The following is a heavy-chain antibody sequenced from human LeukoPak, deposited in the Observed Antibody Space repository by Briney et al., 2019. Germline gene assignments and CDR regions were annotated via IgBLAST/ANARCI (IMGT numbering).Heavy chain of an antibody. J-gene: IGHJ4*02. CDR2: ISSSGSTI. CDR1: GFPFSSYE. D-gene: IGHD3-16*02. Sequence: PGGSLRLSCAASGFPFSSYEVNSVRQAPGKGLEWVSYISSSGSTIYYADSVKGRFTISRDNAKNSLYLQMNSLRAEDTAVYYCARCPYYVWGSYRPYYFDYWGQGTLVTVSS. CDR3: ARCPYYVWGSYRPYYFDY. V-gene: IGHV3-48*03.